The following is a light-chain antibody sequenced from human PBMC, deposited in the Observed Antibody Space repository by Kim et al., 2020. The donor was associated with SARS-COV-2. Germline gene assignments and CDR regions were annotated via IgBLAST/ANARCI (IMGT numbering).Light chain of an antibody. J-gene: IGKJ4*01. Sequence: PASISCRSSQSLLHSNGYKYLDWYLQKPGQSPQLLIYLGSNRASAVPDRFSGSGSGTDFTLRISRVEADDVGIYYCMQALQTPLTFGGGTKVEIK. CDR2: LGS. CDR3: MQALQTPLT. CDR1: QSLLHSNGYKY. V-gene: IGKV2-28*01.